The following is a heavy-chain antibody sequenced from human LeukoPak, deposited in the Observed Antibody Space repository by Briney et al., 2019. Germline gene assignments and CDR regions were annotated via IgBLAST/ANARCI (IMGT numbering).Heavy chain of an antibody. CDR1: GFTFSSYW. V-gene: IGHV3-7*01. J-gene: IGHJ4*02. D-gene: IGHD6-13*01. Sequence: GGSLRLSCAASGFTFSSYWMSWVRQAPGKGLEWVANIKQDGSEKYYVDSVKGRFTISRDNAKNSLYLQMNSLRAEDTAVYYCARDPGGGRNPYSSKGFDYWVQGTLVTVSS. CDR2: IKQDGSEK. CDR3: ARDPGGGRNPYSSKGFDY.